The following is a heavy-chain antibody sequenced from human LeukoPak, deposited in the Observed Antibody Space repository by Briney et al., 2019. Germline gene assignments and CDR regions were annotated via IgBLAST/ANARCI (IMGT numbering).Heavy chain of an antibody. V-gene: IGHV4-39*01. Sequence: SETLSLTCTVSGGSISSSSYYWGWIRQPPGKGLEWIGSIYYSGSTYYNPSLKSRATISVDTSKNQFSLKLSSVTAADTAVYYCARQVADGGAQTAWGQGTMVTVSS. J-gene: IGHJ3*01. CDR2: IYYSGST. CDR1: GGSISSSSYY. CDR3: ARQVADGGAQTA. D-gene: IGHD2-21*01.